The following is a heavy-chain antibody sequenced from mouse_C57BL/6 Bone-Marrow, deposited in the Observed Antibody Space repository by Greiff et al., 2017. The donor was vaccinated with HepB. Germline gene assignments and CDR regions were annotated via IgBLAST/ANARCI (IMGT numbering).Heavy chain of an antibody. V-gene: IGHV3-3*01. D-gene: IGHD2-1*01. CDR1: GFSINSDCY. CDR3: ARDGGNYGGYYAMDY. Sequence: VQLKESGPSLVRPSQTLSLTCTVTGFSINSDCYWIWIRQFPGNKLEYIGYTFYSGITYYNPSLESRTYITRDTSKNQFSLKLSSVTTEDTATYYCARDGGNYGGYYAMDYWGQGTSVTVSS. J-gene: IGHJ4*01. CDR2: TFYSGIT.